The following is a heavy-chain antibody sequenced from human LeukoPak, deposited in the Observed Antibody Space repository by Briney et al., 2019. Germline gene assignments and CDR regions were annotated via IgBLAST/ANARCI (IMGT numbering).Heavy chain of an antibody. V-gene: IGHV3-20*04. CDR2: INWNGGST. CDR1: GFTFDDYG. J-gene: IGHJ6*03. Sequence: GGSLRLSCAASGFTFDDYGMSWVRQAPGKGLEWVSGINWNGGSTGYADSVKGRFTISRDNAKNSLYLQMNSLRAEDTALYYCARESGSTGYCSSTSCPDYYYYMDVWGKGTTVTVSS. CDR3: ARESGSTGYCSSTSCPDYYYYMDV. D-gene: IGHD2-2*01.